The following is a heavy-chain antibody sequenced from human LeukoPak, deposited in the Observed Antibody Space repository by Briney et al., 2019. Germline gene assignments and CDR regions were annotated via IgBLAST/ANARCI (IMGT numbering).Heavy chain of an antibody. J-gene: IGHJ4*02. CDR2: ISSSGSTI. CDR3: ARDPHDYGDYDWGY. Sequence: TGGSLRLSCAASGFTFSSYEMIWVRQAPGKGLEWVSYISSSGSTIYYADSVKGRFTISRDNAKNSLYLQMNSLRAEDTAVYYCARDPHDYGDYDWGYWGQGTLVTVSS. V-gene: IGHV3-48*03. CDR1: GFTFSSYE. D-gene: IGHD4-17*01.